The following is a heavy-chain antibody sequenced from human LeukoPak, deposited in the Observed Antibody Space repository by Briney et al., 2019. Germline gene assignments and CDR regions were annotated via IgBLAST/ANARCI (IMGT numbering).Heavy chain of an antibody. V-gene: IGHV3-48*04. CDR2: ISSSGSTI. Sequence: PGGSLRLSCAASGFTFSSYSMNWVRQAPGKGLEWVSYISSSGSTIYYADSVKGRFTISRDNAKNSLYLQMNSLRAEDTAVYYCARELDYCSSTSCYAGDFDYWGQGTLVTVSS. D-gene: IGHD2-2*01. CDR1: GFTFSSYS. J-gene: IGHJ4*02. CDR3: ARELDYCSSTSCYAGDFDY.